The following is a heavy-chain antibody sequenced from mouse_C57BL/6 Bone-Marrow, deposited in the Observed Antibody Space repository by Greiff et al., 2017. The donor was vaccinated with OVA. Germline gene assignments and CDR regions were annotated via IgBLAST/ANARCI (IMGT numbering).Heavy chain of an antibody. J-gene: IGHJ4*01. D-gene: IGHD2-3*01. V-gene: IGHV1-67*01. CDR1: GYTFTDFA. Sequence: QVQLQQSGPEVVRPGVSVKISCKGSGYTFTDFAMHWVKQSHAKSLEWIGVIRTYNGNTNYKQKFKGKATMTVDKSSNTAYMELPRLTSEDSAIYYCAREAGYYYYAMDYWGQGTSVTVSS. CDR2: IRTYNGNT. CDR3: AREAGYYYYAMDY.